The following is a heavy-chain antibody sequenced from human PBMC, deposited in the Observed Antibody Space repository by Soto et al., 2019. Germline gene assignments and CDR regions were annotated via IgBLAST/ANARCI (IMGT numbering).Heavy chain of an antibody. Sequence: GGSLRLSCAASGFTFSSYWMSWVRQAPGKGLEWVADIKKDGSEKYYVDSVKGRFTISRDNAKNSLYLQMNSLRAEDTAMYYCASDLRYSSSFVYDYWGQGTLVTVSS. CDR2: IKKDGSEK. V-gene: IGHV3-7*03. J-gene: IGHJ4*02. D-gene: IGHD6-6*01. CDR1: GFTFSSYW. CDR3: ASDLRYSSSFVYDY.